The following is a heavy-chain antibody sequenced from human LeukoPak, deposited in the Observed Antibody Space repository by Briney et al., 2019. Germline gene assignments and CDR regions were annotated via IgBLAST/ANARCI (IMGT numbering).Heavy chain of an antibody. CDR3: ARLVEYTTGWYRSYRFDS. CDR2: INNIGST. CDR1: GDSINTSY. V-gene: IGHV4-4*09. J-gene: IGHJ4*02. Sequence: SETLSLTCRVSGDSINTSYWSWIRQPPGQALEWIGYINNIGSTNYNPSLKSRVTMSVDTSEKQFSLQLTSVTAADTALYYCARLVEYTTGWYRSYRFDSWGQGTLVTVSS. D-gene: IGHD6-19*01.